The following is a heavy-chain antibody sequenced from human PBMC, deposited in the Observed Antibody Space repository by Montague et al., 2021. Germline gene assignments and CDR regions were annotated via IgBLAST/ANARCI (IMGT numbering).Heavy chain of an antibody. J-gene: IGHJ4*02. Sequence: SETLSLTCAVYGASFKAYYWSWIRRPPGKGLEWIGEMKPSGASNYNPSLTSRVTISVDIPKKQFSLNLRSMTAADTAMYYCMGWNGFESGDFWGQGTQVIVSS. V-gene: IGHV4-34*01. CDR3: MGWNGFESGDF. D-gene: IGHD3-3*01. CDR2: MKPSGAS. CDR1: GASFKAYY.